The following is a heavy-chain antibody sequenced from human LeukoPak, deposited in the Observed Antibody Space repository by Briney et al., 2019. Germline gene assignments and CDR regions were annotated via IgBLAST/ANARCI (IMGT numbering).Heavy chain of an antibody. CDR1: GYTFTSYY. V-gene: IGHV1-46*01. CDR2: INPSGGST. D-gene: IGHD3-3*01. Sequence: GASVKVSCKASGYTFTSYYMHWVRQAPGQGLEWMGIINPSGGSTSYAQKFQGRVTMTRDTSTSTVYMELSRLRSEDTAVYYCARDHGEIFGVAWGQGTLVTVSS. CDR3: ARDHGEIFGVA. J-gene: IGHJ4*02.